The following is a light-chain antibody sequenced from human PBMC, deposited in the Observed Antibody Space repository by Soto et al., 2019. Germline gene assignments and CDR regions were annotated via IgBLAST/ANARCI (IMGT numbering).Light chain of an antibody. CDR3: QHYNNWPFT. CDR1: QSVSSN. Sequence: EIVMTQSPATLSVSPGERATLSCRASQSVSSNLAWYQQKPGQAPTLLIYGASARATGIPVRFSGSRSGTELTLTISSLQSEDFAVYYCQHYNNWPFTFGQGTKLGIK. J-gene: IGKJ2*01. CDR2: GAS. V-gene: IGKV3-15*01.